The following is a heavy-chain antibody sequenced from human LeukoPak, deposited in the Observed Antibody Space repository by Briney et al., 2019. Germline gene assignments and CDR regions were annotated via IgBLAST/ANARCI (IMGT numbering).Heavy chain of an antibody. J-gene: IGHJ6*02. CDR2: MNPNSGNT. CDR1: GYTFTSYD. V-gene: IGHV1-8*01. Sequence: GASVKVSCKASGYTFTSYDINWVRQATGQGLEWMGWMNPNSGNTGYAQKFQGRVTMTRNTSISTAHMELSSLRSEDTTVYYCARGRQLLWFGYYYYYGMDVWGQGTTVTVSS. CDR3: ARGRQLLWFGYYYYYGMDV. D-gene: IGHD3-10*01.